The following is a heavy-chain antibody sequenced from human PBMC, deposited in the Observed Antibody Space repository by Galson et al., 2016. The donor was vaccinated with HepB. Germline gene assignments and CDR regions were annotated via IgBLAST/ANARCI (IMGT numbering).Heavy chain of an antibody. Sequence: SETLSLTCAVSGDSISSHSWWHWVRQPPGKGLEWIGEIYHGGSAYYNPSLRNRMTISTDESKNQFSLKIDPVTAADTAVYYCARDLPPTESRPFDFWGQGTLVTVSS. J-gene: IGHJ4*02. CDR2: IYHGGSA. CDR1: GDSISSHSW. CDR3: ARDLPPTESRPFDF. D-gene: IGHD4-17*01. V-gene: IGHV4-4*02.